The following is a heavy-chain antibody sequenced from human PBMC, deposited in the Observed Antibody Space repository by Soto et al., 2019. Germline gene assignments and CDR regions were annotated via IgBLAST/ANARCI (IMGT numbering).Heavy chain of an antibody. Sequence: SETLSLTCAVYGGSFSGYYWSWIRQPPGKGLEWIGEINHSGSTNYNPSLKSRVTISVDTSKNQFSLKLSSVTAADTAVYYCARGLTTGNSGYYYYGMDVWGQGTTVTVSS. D-gene: IGHD4-17*01. J-gene: IGHJ6*02. CDR2: INHSGST. CDR3: ARGLTTGNSGYYYYGMDV. V-gene: IGHV4-34*01. CDR1: GGSFSGYY.